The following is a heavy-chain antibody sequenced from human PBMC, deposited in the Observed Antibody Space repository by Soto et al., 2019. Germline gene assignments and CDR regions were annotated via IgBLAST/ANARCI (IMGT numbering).Heavy chain of an antibody. CDR3: ARDRYGTARTRFSVCYDY. J-gene: IGHJ4*02. D-gene: IGHD6-6*01. Sequence: GASVKVSCKASGYTFTSYAMHWVRQAPGQRLEWMGWINAGNGNTKYSQKFQGRVTITRDTSASTAYMELSSLRSEDTAVYYCARDRYGTARTRFSVCYDYWGQGTLVTVSS. CDR2: INAGNGNT. V-gene: IGHV1-3*01. CDR1: GYTFTSYA.